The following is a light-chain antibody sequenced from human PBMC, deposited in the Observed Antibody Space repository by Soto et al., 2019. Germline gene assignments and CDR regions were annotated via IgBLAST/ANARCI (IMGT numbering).Light chain of an antibody. CDR1: QAIRSR. V-gene: IGKV1D-12*01. CDR3: QQANSFPPT. Sequence: DTQLTQSTSSVSASVGDRVTITCRASQAIRSRLAWYQQKPGKAPKLLINAASSLQTGVPSRFSGSGSGTDFTLTITSLQPEDFATYYCQQANSFPPTFGGGTKVDI. CDR2: AAS. J-gene: IGKJ4*01.